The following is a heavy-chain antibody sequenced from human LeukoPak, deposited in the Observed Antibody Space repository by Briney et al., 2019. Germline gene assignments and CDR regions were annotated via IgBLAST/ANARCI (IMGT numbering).Heavy chain of an antibody. CDR2: ISYDGSDK. Sequence: PGGSLRLSCVASGFTFSNSPMHWVRQAPGKGLEWVAVISYDGSDKYYADSVKGRFSISRDNSKNTLYLQMNSLKPEDTAVYYCARWVTHYDSSGYYYWGQGTLVTVSS. CDR1: GFTFSNSP. D-gene: IGHD3-22*01. CDR3: ARWVTHYDSSGYYY. J-gene: IGHJ4*02. V-gene: IGHV3-30*04.